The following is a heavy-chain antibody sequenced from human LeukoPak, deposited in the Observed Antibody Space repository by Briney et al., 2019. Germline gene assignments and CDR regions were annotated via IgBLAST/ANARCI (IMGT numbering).Heavy chain of an antibody. V-gene: IGHV3-23*01. CDR1: GFTFSSYA. CDR3: ARSAEPTYGGYRLKY. Sequence: GGSLRLSCAASGFTFSSYAMSWVRQAPGKGLEWVSAISGSGGSTYYADSVKGRFTISRDNSKNTLYLQMGSLRAEDMAVYYCARSAEPTYGGYRLKYWGQGTLVTVSS. D-gene: IGHD4-17*01. J-gene: IGHJ4*02. CDR2: ISGSGGST.